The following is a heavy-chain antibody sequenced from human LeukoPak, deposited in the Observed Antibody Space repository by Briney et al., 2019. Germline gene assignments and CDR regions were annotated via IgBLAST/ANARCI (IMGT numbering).Heavy chain of an antibody. CDR3: AKGSGNGYGSGPFDY. CDR2: ISTSGEST. J-gene: IGHJ4*02. V-gene: IGHV3-23*01. D-gene: IGHD3-10*01. CDR1: GFTFSSYG. Sequence: GGSLRLSCAAPGFTFSSYGMSWVRQAPGQGLEWVSAISTSGESTYYADSVKGHFTISRDNSKNTLYLQMNSLRAEDTAIYFCAKGSGNGYGSGPFDYWGQGTLVTVSS.